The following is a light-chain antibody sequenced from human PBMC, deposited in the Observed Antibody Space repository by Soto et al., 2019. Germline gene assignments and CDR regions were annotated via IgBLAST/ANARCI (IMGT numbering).Light chain of an antibody. Sequence: EIVLTQSPGTLSLSPGEGATLSCRSSQYIATSYLAWYQQRRGQAPRLLIYGASSRATGIPDRFSGSGSGTDFTLNIRRLEPEDFAVYYCQQYGGSPYTFGQGTTVEIK. CDR3: QQYGGSPYT. CDR2: GAS. J-gene: IGKJ2*01. CDR1: QYIATSY. V-gene: IGKV3-20*01.